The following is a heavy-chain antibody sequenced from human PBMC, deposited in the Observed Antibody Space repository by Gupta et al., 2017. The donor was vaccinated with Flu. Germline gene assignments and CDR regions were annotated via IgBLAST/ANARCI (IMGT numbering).Heavy chain of an antibody. CDR1: FSSYA. CDR3: ARKGGGHCSGGTCYSFDY. CDR2: IIPVFVPT. Sequence: FSSYAITWVRQAPGQGLEWMGGIIPVFVPTNYAQKFQGRVTITADESTSTAYMELSSLRSEDTAGYYCARKGGGHCSGGTCYSFDYWGQGTLVTVSS. D-gene: IGHD2-15*01. J-gene: IGHJ4*02. V-gene: IGHV1-69*01.